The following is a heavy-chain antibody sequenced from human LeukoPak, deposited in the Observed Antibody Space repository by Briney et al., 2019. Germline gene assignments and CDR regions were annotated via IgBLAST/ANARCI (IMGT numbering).Heavy chain of an antibody. CDR3: ATRERGDSYGYKY. D-gene: IGHD5-18*01. Sequence: PGGSLRVSCAASGLTFSSYSMNWVRQAPGKGLEWISYISSSSSSINYADSVKGRFTISRDNAKNSLYLQMNSLRAEDTAVYYCATRERGDSYGYKYWGQGTLVTVSS. CDR2: ISSSSSSI. CDR1: GLTFSSYS. J-gene: IGHJ4*02. V-gene: IGHV3-48*01.